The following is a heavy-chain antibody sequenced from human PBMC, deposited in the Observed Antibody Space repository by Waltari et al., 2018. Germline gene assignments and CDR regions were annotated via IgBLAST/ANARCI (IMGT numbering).Heavy chain of an antibody. D-gene: IGHD6-19*01. J-gene: IGHJ4*02. V-gene: IGHV4-38-2*01. CDR1: GYSISSVYY. Sequence: QVQLQESGPGLVKPSETLSLTCAVSGYSISSVYYWGWIRQPPGKGLEWIGSIYHSGSTYYNPSLKSRVTISVDTSKNQFSLKLSSVTAADTAVYYCARQRVAGSAPSFDYWGQGTLVTVSS. CDR3: ARQRVAGSAPSFDY. CDR2: IYHSGST.